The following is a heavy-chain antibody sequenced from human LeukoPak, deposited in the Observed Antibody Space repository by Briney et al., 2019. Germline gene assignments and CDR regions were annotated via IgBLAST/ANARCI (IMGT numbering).Heavy chain of an antibody. CDR2: IYPDDSDT. D-gene: IGHD2-8*01. J-gene: IGHJ6*03. V-gene: IGHV5-51*01. CDR3: ARLAYCSNDVCYSNYYYSMDV. CDR1: GSSFSSYW. Sequence: GASLKISYKGSGSSFSSYWIGWGRPMPGKGLEWRGIIYPDDSDTRYSPSFQGQVTISADKSISTAYLQWSSLKASDTAMYYCARLAYCSNDVCYSNYYYSMDVWGKGTTVTVSS.